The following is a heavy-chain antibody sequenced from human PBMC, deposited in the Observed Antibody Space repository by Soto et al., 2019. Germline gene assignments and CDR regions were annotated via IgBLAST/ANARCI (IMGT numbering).Heavy chain of an antibody. J-gene: IGHJ5*02. CDR2: IYWGDDK. CDR1: GFSLSTSGVG. Sequence: SGPTLVNPTQTLTLTCTFSGFSLSTSGVGVGWIRQPLGKALEWLALIYWGDDKRYSPSLKSRLSITKDTYKNQVVLTMTNMDPEDTATYYCAAHGSGTYYNPLYNWFDPWGPGTLVTVSS. V-gene: IGHV2-5*02. CDR3: AAHGSGTYYNPLYNWFDP. D-gene: IGHD3-10*01.